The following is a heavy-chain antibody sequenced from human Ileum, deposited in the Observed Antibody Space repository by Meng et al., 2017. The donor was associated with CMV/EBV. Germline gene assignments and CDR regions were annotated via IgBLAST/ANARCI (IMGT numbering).Heavy chain of an antibody. Sequence: GESLKISCAASGFPFSDYYMSWIRQAPGKGLEWISSISDSGSQKSYADSLKGRFTVSRDNAKNSLYLQMNSLRVEDTAVYYCARGPPPHYYGMYVWGQGTTVTVSS. CDR1: GFPFSDYY. V-gene: IGHV3-11*04. CDR3: ARGPPPHYYGMYV. CDR2: ISDSGSQK. J-gene: IGHJ6*02.